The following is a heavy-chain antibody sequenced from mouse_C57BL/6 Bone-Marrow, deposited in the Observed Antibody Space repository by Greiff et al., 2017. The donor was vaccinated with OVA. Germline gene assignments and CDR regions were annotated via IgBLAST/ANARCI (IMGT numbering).Heavy chain of an antibody. CDR2: IDPSDSYT. Sequence: QVQLQQPGAELVKPGASVKLSCKASGYTFTSYWMQWVKQRPGQGLEWIGEIDPSDSYTNYTQKFKGKATLTVDTSTSTAYMQLSSLTSEDSAVYYCATDGSSYDYYAMDYWGQGTSVTVSS. D-gene: IGHD1-1*01. CDR1: GYTFTSYW. V-gene: IGHV1-50*01. J-gene: IGHJ4*01. CDR3: ATDGSSYDYYAMDY.